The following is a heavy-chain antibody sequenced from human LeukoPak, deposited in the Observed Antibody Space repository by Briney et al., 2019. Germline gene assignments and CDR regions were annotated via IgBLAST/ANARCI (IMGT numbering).Heavy chain of an antibody. CDR1: GGSISSGGYS. D-gene: IGHD3-10*01. J-gene: IGHJ4*02. V-gene: IGHV4-30-2*01. CDR3: AREPFYGPLDY. CDR2: IYHSGST. Sequence: TLSLTCAVSGGSISSGGYSWSWIRQPPGKGLEWIGYIYHSGSTYYNPSLKSRVTISVDRSKNQFSLKLSSVTAADTAVYYCAREPFYGPLDYWGQGTLVTVSS.